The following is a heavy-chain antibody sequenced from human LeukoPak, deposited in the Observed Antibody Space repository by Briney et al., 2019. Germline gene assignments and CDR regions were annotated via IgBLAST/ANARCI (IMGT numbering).Heavy chain of an antibody. V-gene: IGHV4-30-4*08. D-gene: IGHD2-2*01. J-gene: IGHJ5*02. Sequence: SETLSLTCTVSGGSISSGDYYWSWIRQPPGKGLEWIGYIYYSGSTCYNPSLKSRVTISVDTSKNQFSLKLSSVTAADTAVYYCARAGAYCSSTSCYGQNWFDPWGQGTLVTVSS. CDR1: GGSISSGDYY. CDR2: IYYSGST. CDR3: ARAGAYCSSTSCYGQNWFDP.